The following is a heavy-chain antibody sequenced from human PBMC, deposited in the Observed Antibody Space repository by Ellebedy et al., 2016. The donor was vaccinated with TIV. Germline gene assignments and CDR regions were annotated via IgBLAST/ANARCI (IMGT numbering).Heavy chain of an antibody. CDR1: GGSISSSPYF. CDR2: ISYSGST. CDR3: ARGVLEWLSDWYFDL. D-gene: IGHD3-3*01. J-gene: IGHJ2*01. Sequence: MPSETLSLTCTVSGGSISSSPYFWGWIRQPPGKGLEWIGSISYSGSTYYNTSLKSRVTISVDSSKNQFSLKLSSVTAADTAVYYCARGVLEWLSDWYFDLWGRGTLVTVSS. V-gene: IGHV4-39*07.